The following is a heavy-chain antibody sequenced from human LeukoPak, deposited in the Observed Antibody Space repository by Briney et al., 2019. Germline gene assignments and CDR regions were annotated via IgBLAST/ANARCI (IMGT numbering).Heavy chain of an antibody. V-gene: IGHV4-31*03. CDR2: IYYSGST. CDR1: GGSISSGGYY. Sequence: SQTLSLTCTVSGGSISSGGYYWSWIRQHPGKGLEWIGYIYYSGSTYYNPSLKSRVTMSVDTSKNQFSLNLSSVTAADTAVYYCARGRYYFDYWAREPWSPSPQ. J-gene: IGHJ4*02. CDR3: ARGRYYFDY.